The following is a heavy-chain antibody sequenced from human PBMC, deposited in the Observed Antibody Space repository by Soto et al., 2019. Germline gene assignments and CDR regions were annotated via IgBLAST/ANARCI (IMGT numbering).Heavy chain of an antibody. V-gene: IGHV1-8*01. CDR2: MNPNRGNT. Sequence: QVHLVQAGAEVKKPGASVKFACNAAVYTCTSKDINWGRQATGQARAWTGGMNPNRGNTCYAQKIQGSDTMTRNTSVYTDYMELSSLRSEDTDVYYCARIDNVVVPATSGVLYYYGMDVWGQGTTVTVSS. CDR3: ARIDNVVVPATSGVLYYYGMDV. J-gene: IGHJ6*02. CDR1: VYTCTSKD. D-gene: IGHD2-2*01.